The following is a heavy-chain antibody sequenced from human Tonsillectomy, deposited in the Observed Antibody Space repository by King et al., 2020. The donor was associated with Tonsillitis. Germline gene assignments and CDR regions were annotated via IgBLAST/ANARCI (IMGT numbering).Heavy chain of an antibody. CDR3: ASQETRDAFDI. Sequence: HVQLQESGPGLVKPSETLSLTCTVSGGSISSYYWSWIRQPAGKGLEWIGRVYTGGSTNYNPSLKSRVTMSVDSSKSQFSLKLTSVTAADTAVYYCASQETRDAFDIWGQGTMVTVSS. V-gene: IGHV4-4*07. D-gene: IGHD5-24*01. CDR2: VYTGGST. J-gene: IGHJ3*02. CDR1: GGSISSYY.